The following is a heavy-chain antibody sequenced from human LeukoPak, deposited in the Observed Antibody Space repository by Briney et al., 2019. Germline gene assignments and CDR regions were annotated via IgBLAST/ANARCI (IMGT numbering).Heavy chain of an antibody. CDR1: GFTFNSYG. CDR3: ARVTTEGELLKPTYFDY. D-gene: IGHD1-26*01. Sequence: GRSLRLSCAASGFTFNSYGMHWVRQAPGKGLVWVSRINTDGSSTSYADSVKGRFTISRDNAKNTLYLEMNSLRAEDTAVYYCARVTTEGELLKPTYFDYWGQGTLVTVSS. V-gene: IGHV3-74*01. J-gene: IGHJ4*02. CDR2: INTDGSST.